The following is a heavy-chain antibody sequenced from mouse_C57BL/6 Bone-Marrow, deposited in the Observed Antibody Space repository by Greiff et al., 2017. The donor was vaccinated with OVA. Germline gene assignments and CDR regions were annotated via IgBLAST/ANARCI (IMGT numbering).Heavy chain of an antibody. CDR3: ASIQRAMDY. V-gene: IGHV1-50*01. Sequence: QVQLQQPGAELVKPGASVKLSCKASGYTFPSCWLQWVKQRPGQGLEWIGEIDPSDSYTNYNQKFKGKATLTVDTSSSTAYMQLSSRTSEDSAVYYCASIQRAMDYWGQGTSVTVSS. CDR1: GYTFPSCW. CDR2: IDPSDSYT. D-gene: IGHD2-3*01. J-gene: IGHJ4*01.